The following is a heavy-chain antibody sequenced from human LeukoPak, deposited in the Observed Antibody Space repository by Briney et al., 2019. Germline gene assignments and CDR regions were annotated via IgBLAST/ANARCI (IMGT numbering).Heavy chain of an antibody. V-gene: IGHV4-39*01. J-gene: IGHJ5*02. D-gene: IGHD3-22*01. CDR3: ARLQRITMIVVAP. Sequence: SETLSLTCTVSGGSISSSSYYWGWLRQPPGTGLEWIGSIYYSGSTYYNPSLKSRVTISVDTSNTQFSLKLSSVTAADTAVYYCARLQRITMIVVAPWGQGTRVTVSS. CDR1: GGSISSSSYY. CDR2: IYYSGST.